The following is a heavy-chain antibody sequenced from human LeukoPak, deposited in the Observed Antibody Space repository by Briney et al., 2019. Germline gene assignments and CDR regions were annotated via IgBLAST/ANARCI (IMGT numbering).Heavy chain of an antibody. CDR3: ARDPLPSSGYYSLDY. Sequence: SVKVSCKASGGTFISYAISWVRQAPGQGLEWMGGIIPIFGTANYAQKFQGRVTITADESTSTAYMELSSLRSEDTAVYYCARDPLPSSGYYSLDYWGQGTLVTVSS. J-gene: IGHJ4*02. V-gene: IGHV1-69*13. CDR2: IIPIFGTA. CDR1: GGTFISYA. D-gene: IGHD3-22*01.